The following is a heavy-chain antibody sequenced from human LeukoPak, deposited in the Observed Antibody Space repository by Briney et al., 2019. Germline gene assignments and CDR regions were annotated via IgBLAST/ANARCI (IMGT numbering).Heavy chain of an antibody. CDR1: GYTLTELS. D-gene: IGHD1-26*01. V-gene: IGHV1-24*01. CDR2: FDPEDGET. CDR3: ATANSGSYYLHFQH. Sequence: ASVKVSCKVSGYTLTELSMHWVRQAPGKGFEWMGGFDPEDGETIYAQKFQGRVTMTEDTSTDTAYMELSSLRSEDTAVYYCATANSGSYYLHFQHWGQGTLVTVSS. J-gene: IGHJ1*01.